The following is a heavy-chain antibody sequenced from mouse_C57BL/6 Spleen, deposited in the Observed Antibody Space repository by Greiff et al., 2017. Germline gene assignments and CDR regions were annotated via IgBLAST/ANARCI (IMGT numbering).Heavy chain of an antibody. CDR3: ARTAGYAMDY. V-gene: IGHV1-64*01. CDR1: GYTFTSYW. J-gene: IGHJ4*01. CDR2: IHPNSGST. Sequence: QVQLQQPGAELVKPGASVKLSCKASGYTFTSYWMHWVKQRPGQGLEWIGMIHPNSGSTNYNEKFKSKATLTVEQSSSTAYMQLSSLTSEDSAVYSCARTAGYAMDYWGQGTSVTVAS.